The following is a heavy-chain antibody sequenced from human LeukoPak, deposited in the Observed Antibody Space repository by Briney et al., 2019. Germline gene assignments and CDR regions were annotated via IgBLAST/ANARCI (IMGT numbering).Heavy chain of an antibody. V-gene: IGHV4-59*07. D-gene: IGHD2-2*01. CDR3: ARTTEDCSSTSCYQYWFDP. Sequence: SDTLSLTCTVSGGSISSYYWSWIRQPPGKGLEWIGYIHYSGSTSYNPSLKSRVTISVDTSKNQISLKVRSATAADTAVYYCARTTEDCSSTSCYQYWFDPWGQGTLVTVSS. J-gene: IGHJ5*02. CDR2: IHYSGST. CDR1: GGSISSYY.